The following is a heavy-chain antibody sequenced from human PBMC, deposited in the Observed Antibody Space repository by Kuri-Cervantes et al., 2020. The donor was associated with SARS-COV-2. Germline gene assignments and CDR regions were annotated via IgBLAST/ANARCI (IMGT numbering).Heavy chain of an antibody. CDR2: IHYSGST. Sequence: SETLSLTCTVSGGSISSYYWSWVRQPPGKGLEWIGNIHYSGSTNYNPSLKSRVTISVDASKNQFSLKLSSVTAADTAVYYCATAEDTARPWYFDLWGRGTLVTVSS. V-gene: IGHV4-59*01. CDR1: GGSISSYY. D-gene: IGHD5-18*01. J-gene: IGHJ2*01. CDR3: ATAEDTARPWYFDL.